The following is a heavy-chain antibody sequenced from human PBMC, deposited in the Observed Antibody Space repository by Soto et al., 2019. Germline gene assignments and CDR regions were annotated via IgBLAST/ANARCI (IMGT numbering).Heavy chain of an antibody. CDR2: ITVGTGNT. V-gene: IGHV1-58*01. J-gene: IGHJ4*02. D-gene: IGHD3-22*01. CDR3: AAGDSSGYYGG. CDR1: GFTFTSSS. Sequence: QMQLVQSGPEVKKPGTSVKVSCKASGFTFTSSSVQWVRQARGQRLEWIGWITVGTGNTNYAQKFQERVTITRDMSTSPAYMELSNLRSEDTAVYYCAAGDSSGYYGGWGQGTQVTVSS.